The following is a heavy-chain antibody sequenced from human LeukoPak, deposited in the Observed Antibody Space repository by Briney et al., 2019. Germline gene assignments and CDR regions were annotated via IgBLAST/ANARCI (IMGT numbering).Heavy chain of an antibody. CDR2: IYPGDSDT. J-gene: IGHJ3*02. Sequence: GESLKISCQGSGYSFTSYWIGWVRQMPGKGLEWMGIIYPGDSDTRYSPSFQGQVTISADKSISTAYLQWSSLKASDTAMYYCARRRDGYNYAFNIWGQGTMVTVSS. CDR1: GYSFTSYW. V-gene: IGHV5-51*01. CDR3: ARRRDGYNYAFNI. D-gene: IGHD5-24*01.